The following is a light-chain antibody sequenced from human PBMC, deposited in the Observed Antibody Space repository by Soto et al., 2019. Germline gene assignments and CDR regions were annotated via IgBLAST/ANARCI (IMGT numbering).Light chain of an antibody. V-gene: IGLV1-44*01. CDR2: SNN. CDR1: SSNIGSNT. J-gene: IGLJ2*01. CDR3: AAWDDSLNGVV. Sequence: QSVLTQPPSASGTPGQRVTISCSGSSSNIGSNTVNWYQQLPGTAPKLLIYSNNQRPSVVPDRFSGAKSGTSASLAISGLQSEDEADYDCAAWDDSLNGVVFGGGTKLTVL.